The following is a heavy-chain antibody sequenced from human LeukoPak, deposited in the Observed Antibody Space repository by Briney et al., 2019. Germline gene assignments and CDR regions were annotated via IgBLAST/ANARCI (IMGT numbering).Heavy chain of an antibody. CDR2: IKSKTDGGTT. CDR3: TTDPPTMIVVVMSSRRS. J-gene: IGHJ5*02. D-gene: IGHD3-22*01. Sequence: GGSLRLSCAASGFTFSSYAMSWVRQAPGKGLEWVGRIKSKTDGGTTDYAAPVKGRFTISRDDSKNTLYLQMNSLKTEDTAVYYCTTDPPTMIVVVMSSRRSWGQGTLVTVSS. V-gene: IGHV3-15*01. CDR1: GFTFSSYA.